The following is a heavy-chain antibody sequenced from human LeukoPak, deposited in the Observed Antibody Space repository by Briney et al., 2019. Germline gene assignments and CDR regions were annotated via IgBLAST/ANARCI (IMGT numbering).Heavy chain of an antibody. CDR3: ARRRGSSSSVWFDP. J-gene: IGHJ5*02. Sequence: ASVKVSCKASGYTFTGYYMHWVRQAPGQGLEWMGWINPNSGGTNYAQKFQGRVTMTRDTSISTAYMELSRLRSDDTAVYYCARRRGSSSSVWFDPWGQGTLVTVSS. D-gene: IGHD6-6*01. V-gene: IGHV1-2*02. CDR1: GYTFTGYY. CDR2: INPNSGGT.